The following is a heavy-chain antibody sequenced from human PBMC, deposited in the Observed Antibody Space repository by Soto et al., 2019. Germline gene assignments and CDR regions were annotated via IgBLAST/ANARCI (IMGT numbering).Heavy chain of an antibody. Sequence: SGPTLVNPTQTLTLTCTVSGFSLGTFGVVVGWIRQPPGKALEWLALIYWNDDKRYSPSLKSRLSITKDTSKNQVVLTMTNMDPGDTATYYCAYRKGVIMVGGVIIPRGEIDWFAPGGREPRVTVPS. D-gene: IGHD3-10*01. CDR2: IYWNDDK. CDR3: AYRKGVIMVGGVIIPRGEIDWFAP. CDR1: GFSLGTFGVV. V-gene: IGHV2-5*01. J-gene: IGHJ5*02.